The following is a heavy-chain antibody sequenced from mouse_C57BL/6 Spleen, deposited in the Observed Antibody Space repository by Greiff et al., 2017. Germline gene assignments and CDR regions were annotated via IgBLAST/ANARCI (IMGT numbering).Heavy chain of an antibody. CDR2: IDPANGNT. V-gene: IGHV14-3*01. D-gene: IGHD1-1*01. CDR1: GFNIKNTY. J-gene: IGHJ2*01. Sequence: EVQLQESVAELVRPGASVKLSCTASGFNIKNTYMHWVKQRPEQGLEWIGRIDPANGNTKYAPKFQGKATITADTSSNTAYLQLSSLTSEDTAIYYCARLDVDYYGSRGGNYWGQGTTLTVSS. CDR3: ARLDVDYYGSRGGNY.